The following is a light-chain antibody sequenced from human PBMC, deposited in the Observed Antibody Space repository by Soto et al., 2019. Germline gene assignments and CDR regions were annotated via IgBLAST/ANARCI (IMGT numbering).Light chain of an antibody. V-gene: IGKV3-20*01. CDR2: GAS. J-gene: IGKJ1*01. CDR1: QSVTSSY. CDR3: QQYGSSWT. Sequence: EIVLTLSPGTLSLSPGERATLSCRASQSVTSSYLAWYQQRPGQAPRLLIYGASSRATGVPDRFSGSGSGTDFTLTISRLEPEDFGMYYCQQYGSSWTFGQGTKVEFK.